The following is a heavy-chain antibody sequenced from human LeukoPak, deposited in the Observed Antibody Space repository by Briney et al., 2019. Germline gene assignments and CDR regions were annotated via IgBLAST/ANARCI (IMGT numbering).Heavy chain of an antibody. V-gene: IGHV3-23*01. CDR2: MSGSGGST. Sequence: GGSLRLSCAASGFTFSSYAMSWVRQAPGKGLEWVSIMSGSGGSTYYADSVKGRFTISRDNSKNTLHLQMNSLRAEDTAVYYCAKTYVSDFWSGLGIWGQGTMVTVSS. J-gene: IGHJ3*02. D-gene: IGHD3-3*01. CDR1: GFTFSSYA. CDR3: AKTYVSDFWSGLGI.